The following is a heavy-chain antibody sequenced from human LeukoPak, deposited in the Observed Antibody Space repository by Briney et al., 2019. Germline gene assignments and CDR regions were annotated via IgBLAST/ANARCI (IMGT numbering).Heavy chain of an antibody. Sequence: PGGSLRLSCAASGFTLSSYSMNWVRQPPGKGLEWIGEINHSGSTNYNPSLKSRVTISVDTSKNQFSLKLSSVTAADTAVYYCARGAARRDGYKWGQGTLVTVSS. CDR1: GFTLSSYS. D-gene: IGHD5-24*01. J-gene: IGHJ4*02. CDR3: ARGAARRDGYK. CDR2: INHSGST. V-gene: IGHV4-34*01.